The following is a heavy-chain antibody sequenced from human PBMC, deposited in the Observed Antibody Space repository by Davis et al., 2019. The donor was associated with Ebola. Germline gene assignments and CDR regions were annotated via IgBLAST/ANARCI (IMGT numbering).Heavy chain of an antibody. CDR1: GFTFSSYG. J-gene: IGHJ4*02. CDR3: ARDQVVGATRSCFDY. CDR2: IWYDGSNR. Sequence: PGGSLRLSCAASGFTFSSYGIHWVRQAPGKGLEWVAVIWYDGSNRYYADSVKGRFTISRDNSKNTLYLQMNSLRAEDTAVYFCARDQVVGATRSCFDYWGQGTLVTVSS. V-gene: IGHV3-33*01. D-gene: IGHD1-26*01.